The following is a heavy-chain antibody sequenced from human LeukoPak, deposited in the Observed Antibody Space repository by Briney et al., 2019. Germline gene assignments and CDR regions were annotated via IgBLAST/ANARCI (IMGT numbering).Heavy chain of an antibody. D-gene: IGHD6-13*01. CDR3: ARDSGIAAAGPWFDP. CDR2: ISSSSSYI. CDR1: GFTFSNYS. J-gene: IGHJ5*02. Sequence: PGGSLRLSCAASGFTFSNYSMNWVRQAPGKGMEWVSSISSSSSYIYYADSVKGRFTISRDNAKNSLYLQMNSLRAEDTAVYYCARDSGIAAAGPWFDPWGQGTLVTVSS. V-gene: IGHV3-21*01.